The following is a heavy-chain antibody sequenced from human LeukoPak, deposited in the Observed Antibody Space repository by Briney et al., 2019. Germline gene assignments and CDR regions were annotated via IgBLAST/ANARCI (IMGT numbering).Heavy chain of an antibody. D-gene: IGHD6-13*01. CDR3: ARGRRYSSSWYLFHYYYMDV. J-gene: IGHJ6*03. CDR1: GGSFSGYY. Sequence: SETLSLTCAVYGGSFSGYYWSWIRQPPGKGLEWIGEINHSGSTNYNPSLKSRVTISVDTSKNQFSLKLSSVTAADTAVYYCARGRRYSSSWYLFHYYYMDVWGKGTTVTVSS. V-gene: IGHV4-34*01. CDR2: INHSGST.